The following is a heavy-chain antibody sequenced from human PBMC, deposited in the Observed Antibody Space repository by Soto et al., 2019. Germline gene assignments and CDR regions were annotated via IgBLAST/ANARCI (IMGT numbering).Heavy chain of an antibody. CDR1: GCSINSNNYY. CDR3: AKVVVAATRHTDFDS. J-gene: IGHJ4*02. CDR2: IYYDGST. Sequence: SETLSLTCTVSGCSINSNNYYWAWIRPPPGKGLAWIASIYYDGSTYYNPSLKSRVTISVDTSKNQFSLRLSSVTAADTAIYYCAKVVVAATRHTDFDSWGQGTLVTVS. D-gene: IGHD2-15*01. V-gene: IGHV4-39*01.